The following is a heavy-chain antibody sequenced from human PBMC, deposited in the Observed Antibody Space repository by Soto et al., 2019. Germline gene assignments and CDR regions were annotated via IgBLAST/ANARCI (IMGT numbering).Heavy chain of an antibody. CDR2: IWYDGSNK. CDR1: GFTFSSYG. D-gene: IGHD2-2*02. CDR3: VRGDRYCSSTSCYTYYYYYGMDV. V-gene: IGHV3-33*01. Sequence: GGSLRLSCAASGFTFSSYGMHWVRQAPGKGLEWVAVIWYDGSNKYYADSVKGRFTISRDNSKNTLYLQMNSLRAEDTAVYYCVRGDRYCSSTSCYTYYYYYGMDVWGQGTTVTVSS. J-gene: IGHJ6*02.